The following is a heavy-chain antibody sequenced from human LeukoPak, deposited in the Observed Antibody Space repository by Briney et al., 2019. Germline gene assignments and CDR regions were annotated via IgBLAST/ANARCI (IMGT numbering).Heavy chain of an antibody. CDR3: ARGSIVGATPKWFDP. CDR1: GGSFSGYY. V-gene: IGHV4-34*01. Sequence: SETLSLTCAVYGGSFSGYYWSWIRQPPGKGLEWSGEINHSRSTNYKPSLKSRVTISVDTSKNQFSLKLRYVTDEDTDVYYCARGSIVGATPKWFDPWGQGSLVTVSS. CDR2: INHSRST. J-gene: IGHJ5*02. D-gene: IGHD1-26*01.